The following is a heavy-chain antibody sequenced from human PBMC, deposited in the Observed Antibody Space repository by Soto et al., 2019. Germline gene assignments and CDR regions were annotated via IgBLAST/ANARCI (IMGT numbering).Heavy chain of an antibody. J-gene: IGHJ4*02. CDR1: GFTFSDYR. V-gene: IGHV3-21*01. D-gene: IGHD6-19*01. CDR2: ISSSSTFT. CDR3: AAPYSTGHRLLGY. Sequence: GGSLRLSCVASGFTFSDYRVSWVRQAPGKGLEWLSSISSSSTFTHYADSVKGRFTISRDNAKNSLYLQMNSLRAEDTAVYYCAAPYSTGHRLLGYWGQGTLVTVSS.